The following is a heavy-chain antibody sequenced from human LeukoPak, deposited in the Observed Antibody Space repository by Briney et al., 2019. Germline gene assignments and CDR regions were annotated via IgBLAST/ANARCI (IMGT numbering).Heavy chain of an antibody. J-gene: IGHJ4*02. D-gene: IGHD3-22*01. CDR1: GGSISSYY. Sequence: PSETLSLTCTVSGGSISSYYWSWIRQPPGKGLEWIGYIYYSGSTNYNPSLKSRVTISVDTSKNQFSLKLSSVTAADTAVYYCAGHYYDSSGYYYWGQGTLVTVFS. CDR2: IYYSGST. V-gene: IGHV4-59*01. CDR3: AGHYYDSSGYYY.